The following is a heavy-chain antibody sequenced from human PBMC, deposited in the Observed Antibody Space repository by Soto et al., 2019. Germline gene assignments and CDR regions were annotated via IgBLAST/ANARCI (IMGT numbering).Heavy chain of an antibody. Sequence: GGSLRLSCAASGFTFSSYDMHWVRQATGKGLEWVSAIGTAGDTYYPGSVKGRFTISRENAKNSLYLQMNSLRAEDTAVCYCARDQESHGMDVWGQGTTVTVSS. CDR2: IGTAGDT. CDR1: GFTFSSYD. CDR3: ARDQESHGMDV. V-gene: IGHV3-13*01. D-gene: IGHD3-10*01. J-gene: IGHJ6*02.